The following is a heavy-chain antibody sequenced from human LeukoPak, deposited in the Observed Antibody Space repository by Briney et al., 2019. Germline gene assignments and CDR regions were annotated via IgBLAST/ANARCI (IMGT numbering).Heavy chain of an antibody. D-gene: IGHD7-27*01. CDR2: IKQDGSEK. Sequence: GGSLRLSCAASGFTFSSYWMSRVRQAPGKGLEWVANIKQDGSEKYYVDSVKGRFTISRDNAKNSLYLQMNSLRAEDTAVYYCARDENPLTGWTAFDYWGQGTLVTVSS. V-gene: IGHV3-7*03. CDR1: GFTFSSYW. CDR3: ARDENPLTGWTAFDY. J-gene: IGHJ4*02.